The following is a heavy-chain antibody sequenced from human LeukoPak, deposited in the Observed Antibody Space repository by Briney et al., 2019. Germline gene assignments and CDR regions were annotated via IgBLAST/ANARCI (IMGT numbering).Heavy chain of an antibody. J-gene: IGHJ4*02. CDR3: ARGYYDSSGQWPPFDY. D-gene: IGHD3-22*01. CDR1: GFTFTTYW. V-gene: IGHV3-7*01. CDR2: IQQDGTEK. Sequence: GGSLRLSCAASGFTFTTYWMSWVRQAPGKGLEWVANIQQDGTEKYYVDSVKGRFTISRDNAKNSLYLQMNSLRAEDTAVYYCARGYYDSSGQWPPFDYWGQGTLVTVSS.